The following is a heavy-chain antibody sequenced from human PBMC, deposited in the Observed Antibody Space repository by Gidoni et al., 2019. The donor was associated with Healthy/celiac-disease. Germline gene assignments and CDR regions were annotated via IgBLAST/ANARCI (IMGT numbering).Heavy chain of an antibody. CDR3: AREGDCSSTSCMRYYYYGMDV. V-gene: IGHV1-69*01. Sequence: QVQLVQSGAEVKKPGSSVKVSCKASGGPFSSYAISWVRQAPGQGLEWMGGIIPIFGTANYAQKFQGRVTITADESTSTAYMELSSLRSEDTAVYYCAREGDCSSTSCMRYYYYGMDVWGQGTTVTVSS. J-gene: IGHJ6*02. D-gene: IGHD2-2*01. CDR2: IIPIFGTA. CDR1: GGPFSSYA.